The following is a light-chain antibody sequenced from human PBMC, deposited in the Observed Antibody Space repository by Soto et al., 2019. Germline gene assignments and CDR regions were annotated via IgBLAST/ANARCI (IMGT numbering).Light chain of an antibody. J-gene: IGKJ1*01. Sequence: DIVMTQSPDSLAVSLGERATINCKSSQSILYRSNNKNYLAWYQHKPGQPPKLLIYWASSRESGVPDRFSGSGSETDFTLTISSLQAEDLAVYFCHQYYSTPWTFGQGTKVEIK. CDR2: WAS. V-gene: IGKV4-1*01. CDR1: QSILYRSNNKNY. CDR3: HQYYSTPWT.